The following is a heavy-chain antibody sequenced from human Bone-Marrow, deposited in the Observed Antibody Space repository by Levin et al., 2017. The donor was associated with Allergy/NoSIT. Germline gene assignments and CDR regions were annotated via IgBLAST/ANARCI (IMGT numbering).Heavy chain of an antibody. CDR1: GFAFSEYH. D-gene: IGHD6-19*01. J-gene: IGHJ6*02. CDR3: TRDGYSTGWPPRGYGMDV. Sequence: GESLKISCAASGFAFSEYHMNWVRKAPGKGLEWVAVISYDGSKKYYADSVRGRFTVSRDNSKNTLYLQMNSLRGDETAVYFCTRDGYSTGWPPRGYGMDVWGQGTTVIVSS. CDR2: ISYDGSKK. V-gene: IGHV3-30-3*01.